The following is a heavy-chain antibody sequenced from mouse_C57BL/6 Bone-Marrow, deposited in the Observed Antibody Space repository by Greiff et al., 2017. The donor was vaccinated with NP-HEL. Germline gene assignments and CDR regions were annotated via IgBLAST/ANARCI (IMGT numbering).Heavy chain of an antibody. CDR3: ARDYYGSRDDY. CDR1: GFTFSSYA. V-gene: IGHV5-4*01. CDR2: ISDGCSYT. J-gene: IGHJ2*01. Sequence: EVKLVESGGGLVKPGGSLKLSCAASGFTFSSYAMSWVRQTPEKRLEWVATISDGCSYTYYPDNVKGRFTISRDNAKNNLYLQMSHLKSEDTAMYYCARDYYGSRDDYWGQGTTLTVSS. D-gene: IGHD1-1*01.